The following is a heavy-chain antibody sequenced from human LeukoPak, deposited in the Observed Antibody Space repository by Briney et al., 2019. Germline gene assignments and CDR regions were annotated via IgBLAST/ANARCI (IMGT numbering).Heavy chain of an antibody. CDR1: GFTFSSYA. CDR3: AKDRIRGIVGATTTHAFDI. CDR2: ISGSGGST. Sequence: GGSLRLSCAASGFTFSSYAMSWARQAPGKGLEWVSAISGSGGSTYYADSVKGRFTISRDNSKNTLYLQMNSLRAEDTAVYYCAKDRIRGIVGATTTHAFDIWGKGTTVTVSS. D-gene: IGHD1-26*01. V-gene: IGHV3-23*01. J-gene: IGHJ3*02.